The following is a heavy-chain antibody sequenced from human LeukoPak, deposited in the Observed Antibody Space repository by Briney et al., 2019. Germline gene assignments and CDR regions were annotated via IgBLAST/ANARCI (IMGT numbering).Heavy chain of an antibody. J-gene: IGHJ4*02. V-gene: IGHV3-23*01. CDR2: ISGSGGST. CDR3: AKAQSGSGSYYGYFDY. Sequence: PGGSLRLSCAASGFTFDDYAMHWVRQAPGKGLEWVSGISGSGGSTYYADSVKGRFTISRDNSKNTLYLQMNSLRAEDTAVYYCAKAQSGSGSYYGYFDYWGQGTLVTVSS. CDR1: GFTFDDYA. D-gene: IGHD3-10*01.